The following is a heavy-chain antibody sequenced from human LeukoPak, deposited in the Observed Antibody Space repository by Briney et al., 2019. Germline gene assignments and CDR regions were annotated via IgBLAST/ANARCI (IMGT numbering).Heavy chain of an antibody. D-gene: IGHD6-6*01. CDR2: INAGNGNT. J-gene: IGHJ4*02. V-gene: IGHV1-3*01. Sequence: GASVKVSCKASGYTFTTYAMHWVSQAPGQRLEWMGWINAGNGNTIYSQKFQGRVTITRDTSASTAYMELSSLRSEDTALYYCARVTSTYSSSLCCWGQGTLVTVSS. CDR3: ARVTSTYSSSLCC. CDR1: GYTFTTYA.